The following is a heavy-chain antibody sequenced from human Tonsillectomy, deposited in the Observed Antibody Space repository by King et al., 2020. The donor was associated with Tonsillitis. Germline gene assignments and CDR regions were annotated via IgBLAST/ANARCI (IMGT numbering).Heavy chain of an antibody. CDR1: GGSISTYY. CDR3: ARRANYYDSSGYGPVSWIDY. D-gene: IGHD3-22*01. V-gene: IGHV4-59*01. J-gene: IGHJ4*02. CDR2: VYYTGST. Sequence: VQLQESGPGLVKPSETLSLICTVSGGSISTYYWSWIRQPPGKGLEWIGFVYYTGSTKYNPSLKSRVTISLDTSKNQFSLKLSSVTAADTAVYYCARRANYYDSSGYGPVSWIDYWGQGTLVTVSS.